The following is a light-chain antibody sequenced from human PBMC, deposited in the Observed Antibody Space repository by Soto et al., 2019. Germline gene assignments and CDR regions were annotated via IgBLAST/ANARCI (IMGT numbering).Light chain of an antibody. CDR3: QQYSTYSLT. Sequence: ELVMTQSPGTLSVSPGERATLSCRASQSVSSHLAWYQQKPGQVPRLLIYGASTRATGIPARFSGSGSGTEFTLTISSLQSEDFATYYCQQYSTYSLTFGGGTKVEIK. CDR1: QSVSSH. J-gene: IGKJ4*01. V-gene: IGKV3-15*01. CDR2: GAS.